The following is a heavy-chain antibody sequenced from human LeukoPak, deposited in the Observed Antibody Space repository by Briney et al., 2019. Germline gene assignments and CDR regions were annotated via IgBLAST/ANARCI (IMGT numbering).Heavy chain of an antibody. CDR2: IYYSGSS. Sequence: SETLSLTCTVSGGSISSYYWSWIRQPPGKGLEWIGYIYYSGSSNYNPSLKSRVTISIDTSKNRFSLKLSSMTAADTAVYYCARDERSWFDPWGQGTLVTVSS. J-gene: IGHJ5*02. V-gene: IGHV4-59*01. CDR3: ARDERSWFDP. CDR1: GGSISSYY.